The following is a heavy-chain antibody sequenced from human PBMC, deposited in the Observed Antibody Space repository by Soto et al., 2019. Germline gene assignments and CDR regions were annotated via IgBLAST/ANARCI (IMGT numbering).Heavy chain of an antibody. CDR1: GGTFSSLG. D-gene: IGHD5-12*01. J-gene: IGHJ4*02. CDR2: IIPISGRT. V-gene: IGHV1-69*01. CDR3: ATRGTQGRWLECADY. Sequence: QVQLVQSGAEVKRPGSSVKVSCEASGGTFSSLGFTWVRQAPGQGLEWMGGIIPISGRTTFAPKFLGRVTITADESTRTTYMELTALTSGDTALYYCATRGTQGRWLECADYWGQGTLVTVSS.